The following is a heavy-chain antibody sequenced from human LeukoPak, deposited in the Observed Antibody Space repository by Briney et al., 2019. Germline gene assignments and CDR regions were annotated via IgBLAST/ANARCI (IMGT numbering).Heavy chain of an antibody. J-gene: IGHJ5*02. Sequence: PSETLSLTCAVSGYSISSGYNWGWIRQPPGKGLEWIGYIYYSGSTYYNPSLKSRVTISVDTSKNQFSLKLSSVTAADTAVYYCARDFGHDFWSGYGRFDPWGQGTLVTVSS. D-gene: IGHD3-3*01. V-gene: IGHV4-38-2*02. CDR1: GYSISSGYN. CDR3: ARDFGHDFWSGYGRFDP. CDR2: IYYSGST.